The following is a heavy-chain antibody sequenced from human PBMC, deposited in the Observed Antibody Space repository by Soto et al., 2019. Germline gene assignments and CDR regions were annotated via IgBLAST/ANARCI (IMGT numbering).Heavy chain of an antibody. V-gene: IGHV3-53*01. D-gene: IGHD1-1*01. J-gene: IGHJ4*02. CDR3: ARDSGIPNDN. CDR1: GVNAKNNY. Sequence: GESLKISCAVSGVNAKNNYMNWVRQAPGKGLEWVSVIHNNGDTYYADSVTGRFTISRDNSKNTVYLQMDSLRADDSAIYYCARDSGIPNDNYGLATLVTVSS. CDR2: IHNNGDT.